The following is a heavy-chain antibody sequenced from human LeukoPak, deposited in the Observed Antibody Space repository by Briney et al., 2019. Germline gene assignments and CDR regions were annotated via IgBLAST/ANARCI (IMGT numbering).Heavy chain of an antibody. J-gene: IGHJ4*02. CDR1: GFTFSRYG. D-gene: IGHD5-12*01. CDR2: ISYDGSNK. CDR3: AKDRYSGYDFLDY. V-gene: IGHV3-30*18. Sequence: GRSLRLSCAASGFTFSRYGMHWVRQAPGKGPEWVAVISYDGSNKYYADSVKGRFTISRDNSKNTLYLQMNSLRGEDTAVYYCAKDRYSGYDFLDYWGQGTLVTVSS.